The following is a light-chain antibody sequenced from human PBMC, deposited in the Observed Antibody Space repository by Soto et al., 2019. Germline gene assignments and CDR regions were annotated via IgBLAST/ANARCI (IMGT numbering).Light chain of an antibody. Sequence: EIVMTQSPATLSVSPGERATLSCRASQSVSSNLAWYQQKPGQAPRLLIHGATTRATGIPDRFSGSGSGTDFTLTISSLEPEDSAVYYCQQRSDSYTFGQGTTLEIK. CDR1: QSVSSN. CDR3: QQRSDSYT. V-gene: IGKV3-15*01. J-gene: IGKJ2*01. CDR2: GAT.